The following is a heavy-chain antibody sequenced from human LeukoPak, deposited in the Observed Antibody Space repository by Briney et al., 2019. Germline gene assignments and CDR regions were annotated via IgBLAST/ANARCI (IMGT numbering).Heavy chain of an antibody. D-gene: IGHD3-10*01. CDR3: AKDNYGSGSYYTEDYFDY. CDR2: IGGSGGST. Sequence: GGSLRLSCAASGFTFSSYALSWVRQAPGKGLEWVSAIGGSGGSTYYADSVKGRFTISRDNSKNTLYLQMNSLRAEDTAVYYCAKDNYGSGSYYTEDYFDYWGQGTLVTVSS. V-gene: IGHV3-23*01. J-gene: IGHJ4*02. CDR1: GFTFSSYA.